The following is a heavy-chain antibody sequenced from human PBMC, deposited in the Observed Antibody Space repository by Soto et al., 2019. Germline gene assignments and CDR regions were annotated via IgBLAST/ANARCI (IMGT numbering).Heavy chain of an antibody. J-gene: IGHJ4*02. CDR2: ISYDGSNK. D-gene: IGHD1-26*01. Sequence: QVHLVESGGGVVQPGRSLRLSCAASGFTFNNYGMHWARQAPGKGLEWVAFISYDGSNKYYPDSVKGRFTISRDNSKNTLYLQMNSLRAEDTAIYYCAGGKYYFDYCGQGTLVTVSS. CDR3: AGGKYYFDY. V-gene: IGHV3-33*01. CDR1: GFTFNNYG.